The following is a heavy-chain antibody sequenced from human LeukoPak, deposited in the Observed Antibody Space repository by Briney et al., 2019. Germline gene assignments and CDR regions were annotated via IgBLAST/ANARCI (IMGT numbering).Heavy chain of an antibody. D-gene: IGHD3-9*01. V-gene: IGHV4-39*01. CDR2: VHYTGRI. Sequence: SETLSLTCTVSGGSINSRSYYWGWIRQPPGKGLEWMGSVHYTGRIYSNPSLKSRVTISVDTSMSQFSLELSSVTAADTAVYYCARHSTYYDMLTGHPEEYFDYWGQGTLVTVSS. J-gene: IGHJ4*02. CDR1: GGSINSRSYY. CDR3: ARHSTYYDMLTGHPEEYFDY.